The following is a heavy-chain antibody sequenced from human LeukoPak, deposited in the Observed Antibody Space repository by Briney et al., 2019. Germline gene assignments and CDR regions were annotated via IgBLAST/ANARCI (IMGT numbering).Heavy chain of an antibody. CDR2: IKNDGAVK. CDR3: ARVGITGTRRGMDV. J-gene: IGHJ6*02. V-gene: IGHV3-7*03. D-gene: IGHD1-20*01. Sequence: PGGSLRLSCAASGFTFSYHWMTWVCQAPGKGLEWVANIKNDGAVKNYVDSVKGRFTISRDNAKNSLYLQMNSLRAEDTALYHCARVGITGTRRGMDVWGQGTTVTVSS. CDR1: GFTFSYHW.